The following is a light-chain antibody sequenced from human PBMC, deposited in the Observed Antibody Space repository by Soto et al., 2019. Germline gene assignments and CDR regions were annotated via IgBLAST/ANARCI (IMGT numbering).Light chain of an antibody. Sequence: DIQMTQSPSTLSASVGDRVTITCRASQSISSWLAWYQQKPGKAPKLLIYKASSLESGVPSRFSGSGSGTEFPLTISSLQPDDFSPYYCQQYNSYSNTFGQGTKLEIK. V-gene: IGKV1-5*03. J-gene: IGKJ2*01. CDR2: KAS. CDR3: QQYNSYSNT. CDR1: QSISSW.